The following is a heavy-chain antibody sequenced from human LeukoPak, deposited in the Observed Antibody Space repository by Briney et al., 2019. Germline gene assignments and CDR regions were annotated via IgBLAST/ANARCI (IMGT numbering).Heavy chain of an antibody. CDR1: GYSFTNYW. J-gene: IGHJ4*02. D-gene: IGHD5-12*01. CDR3: ARQTSIYAHSGYDPFDY. Sequence: GESLKISCEASGYSFTNYWIGWVRQMPGKGLEWMGIIFPGDFETRYSPSFQGQVTISADKSISTAYLQWSSLKASDTAIYYCARQTSIYAHSGYDPFDYWGQGTLVTVSS. CDR2: IFPGDFET. V-gene: IGHV5-51*01.